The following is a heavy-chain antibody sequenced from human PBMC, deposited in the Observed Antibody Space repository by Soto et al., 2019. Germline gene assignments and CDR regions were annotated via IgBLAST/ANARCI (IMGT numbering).Heavy chain of an antibody. J-gene: IGHJ4*02. V-gene: IGHV1-3*01. D-gene: IGHD3-22*01. CDR2: IDADTGNT. CDR1: GYSFSDYI. CDR3: ARDTYDTTGYPLDY. Sequence: ASVKVSCKASGYSFSDYILHWVRQAPGQGLEWMGWIDADTGNTKSTQKFQGRVTISTDTSTSTAYMELRSLTSDDTAIYYCARDTYDTTGYPLDYWGQGTLVTVSS.